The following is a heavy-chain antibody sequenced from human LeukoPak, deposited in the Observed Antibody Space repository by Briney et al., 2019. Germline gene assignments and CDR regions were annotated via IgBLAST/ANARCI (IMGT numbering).Heavy chain of an antibody. J-gene: IGHJ6*02. CDR3: ARVARYCSSTSCYEDEYYYGMDV. D-gene: IGHD2-2*01. V-gene: IGHV3-23*01. CDR2: IADNGAT. CDR1: GFLFSKSA. Sequence: GGSLRLSCEASGFLFSKSAMTWVRQAPGKGLMWVSGIADNGATYYADSVKGRFIISRDNSKNMVFLQMNSLRAEDTAVYYCARVARYCSSTSCYEDEYYYGMDVWGQGTTVTVSS.